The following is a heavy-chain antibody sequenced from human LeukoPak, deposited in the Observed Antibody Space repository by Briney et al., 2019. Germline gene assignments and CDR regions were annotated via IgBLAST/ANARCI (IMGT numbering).Heavy chain of an antibody. Sequence: GASVKVSCKASGYTLTDYYMRCVREAPGQGLEWMGWINPNTGDTNYAQKLQGRGTMTRDTSISTAYMALSRLTSDDTAIYYCARDWRGSYFPDFWGQGTLVTVSS. CDR1: GYTLTDYY. CDR2: INPNTGDT. D-gene: IGHD1-26*01. V-gene: IGHV1-2*02. CDR3: ARDWRGSYFPDF. J-gene: IGHJ4*02.